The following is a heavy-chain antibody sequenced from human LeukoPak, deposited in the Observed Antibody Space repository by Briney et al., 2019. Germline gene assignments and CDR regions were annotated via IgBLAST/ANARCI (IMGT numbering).Heavy chain of an antibody. CDR2: FDPVDGET. CDR3: APEGIAGRLAY. J-gene: IGHJ4*02. Sequence: GASVNLSCTLSVYTLTELSMHWVRQAPGKGLEWRGGFDPVDGETIYAQKFQGRVTMTDATSTDSAYMERTSLRSEATAVYYCAPEGIAGRLAYWGQGTLVTVSS. V-gene: IGHV1-24*01. CDR1: VYTLTELS. D-gene: IGHD6-6*01.